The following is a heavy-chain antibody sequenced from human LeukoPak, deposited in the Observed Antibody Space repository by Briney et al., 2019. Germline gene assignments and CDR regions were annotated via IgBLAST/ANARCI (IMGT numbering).Heavy chain of an antibody. J-gene: IGHJ5*02. D-gene: IGHD3-10*01. CDR2: MNPNSGNT. CDR3: AKSITMVRGVIRSVGFDP. Sequence: ASVKVSCKASGYTFTSYDINWVRQATGQGLEWMGWMNPNSGNTGYEQKFQGRVTMTRNTSISTAYMELSSLRSEDTAVYYCAKSITMVRGVIRSVGFDPWGQGTLVPVSS. CDR1: GYTFTSYD. V-gene: IGHV1-8*01.